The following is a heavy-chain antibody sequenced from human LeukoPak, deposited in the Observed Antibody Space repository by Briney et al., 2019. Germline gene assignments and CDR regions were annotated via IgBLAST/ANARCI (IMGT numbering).Heavy chain of an antibody. CDR1: GGTFSSYA. D-gene: IGHD2-2*01. CDR3: AREGEVVPAASVFDWFDP. V-gene: IGHV1-69*04. J-gene: IGHJ5*02. CDR2: IIPIFGIA. Sequence: ASVKVSCKASGGTFSSYAISWVRQAPGQGLEWIGRIIPIFGIANYAQKFQGRVTITADKSTSTAYMELSSLRSEDTAVYYCAREGEVVPAASVFDWFDPWGQGTLVTVSS.